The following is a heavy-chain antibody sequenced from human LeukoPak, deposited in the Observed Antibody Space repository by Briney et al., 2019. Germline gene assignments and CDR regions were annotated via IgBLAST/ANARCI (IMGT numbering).Heavy chain of an antibody. CDR3: ARAGGSYWGVFDY. CDR2: ISYDGSNK. J-gene: IGHJ4*02. Sequence: PGRSLRLSCAASGFTFSSYAMHWVRQAPGKGLEWVAVISYDGSNKYYADSVKGRFTISRDNSKNTLYLQMNSLRAEDTAVYYCARAGGSYWGVFDYWSQGTLVTVSS. D-gene: IGHD1-26*01. CDR1: GFTFSSYA. V-gene: IGHV3-30-3*01.